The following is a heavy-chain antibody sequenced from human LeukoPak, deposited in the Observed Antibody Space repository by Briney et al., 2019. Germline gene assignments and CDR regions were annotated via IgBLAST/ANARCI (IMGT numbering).Heavy chain of an antibody. D-gene: IGHD1-26*01. CDR1: GGSISGHF. Sequence: SETLSLTCTVSGGSISGHFWSWIRQPPGKGLEWIGYVSYSRNTNYNPSFNGRVTISLDTSKSQFSLSLNSVTAADTAVYFCARGGASSRYFGYWGQGTLVTVSS. CDR3: ARGGASSRYFGY. J-gene: IGHJ4*02. V-gene: IGHV4-59*11. CDR2: VSYSRNT.